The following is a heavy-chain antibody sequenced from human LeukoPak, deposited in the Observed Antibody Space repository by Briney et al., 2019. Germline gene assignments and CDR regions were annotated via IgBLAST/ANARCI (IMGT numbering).Heavy chain of an antibody. V-gene: IGHV4-4*02. J-gene: IGHJ4*02. D-gene: IGHD2-8*01. CDR1: GGSITRTNW. CDR2: VSLTGLT. Sequence: PSETLSLTCGVSGGSITRTNWWSWVRQPPGQGLEWIGEVSLTGLTNYNPSLSSRVIMALDTSKNHLSLSLTSVTAADTAVYYCTRENGAFSPFGYWGQGTLVIVPS. CDR3: TRENGAFSPFGY.